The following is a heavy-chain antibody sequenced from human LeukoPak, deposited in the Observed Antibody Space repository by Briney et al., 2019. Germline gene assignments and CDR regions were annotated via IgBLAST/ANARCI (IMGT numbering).Heavy chain of an antibody. D-gene: IGHD3-3*01. CDR1: GGSISSGNYY. V-gene: IGHV4-61*02. J-gene: IGHJ4*02. Sequence: SETLSLTCTVSGGSISSGNYYWSWIRQPAGTGLEWIGRIYTSGSTNYNPSLKSRVTISVDTSKNQFSLKLSSVTAADTAVYYCARGDVYYDFWSGYYTGMRVPLRGSLDYWGQGTLVTVSS. CDR3: ARGDVYYDFWSGYYTGMRVPLRGSLDY. CDR2: IYTSGST.